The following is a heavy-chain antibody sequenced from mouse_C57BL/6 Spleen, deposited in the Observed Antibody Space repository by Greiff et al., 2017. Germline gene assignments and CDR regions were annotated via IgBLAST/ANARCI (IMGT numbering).Heavy chain of an antibody. D-gene: IGHD1-1*01. Sequence: VQLQQPGAELVKPGASVKLSCKASGYTFTSYWMHWVKQRPGQGLEWIGMIHPNSGSTNYNEKFKSKATLTVDKSSSTAYMQLSSLTSEDSAVYYCARSDYGSSFYYFDYWGQGTTLTVSS. CDR2: IHPNSGST. V-gene: IGHV1-64*01. CDR3: ARSDYGSSFYYFDY. CDR1: GYTFTSYW. J-gene: IGHJ2*01.